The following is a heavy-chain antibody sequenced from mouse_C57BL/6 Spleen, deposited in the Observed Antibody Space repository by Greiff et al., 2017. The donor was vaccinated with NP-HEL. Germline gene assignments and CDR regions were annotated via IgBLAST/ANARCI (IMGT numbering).Heavy chain of an antibody. CDR2: IYPGNSDT. Sequence: VQLQQSGTVLARPGASVKMSCKTSGYAFTSYWMHWVKQRPGQGLEWIGAIYPGNSDTSYNQKFKGKANLTAGTSASTAYLELRSLTTEDSAVYYCTRGGQLRPYFYYWGQGTTLTVSS. CDR1: GYAFTSYW. V-gene: IGHV1-5*01. J-gene: IGHJ2*01. D-gene: IGHD3-2*02. CDR3: TRGGQLRPYFYY.